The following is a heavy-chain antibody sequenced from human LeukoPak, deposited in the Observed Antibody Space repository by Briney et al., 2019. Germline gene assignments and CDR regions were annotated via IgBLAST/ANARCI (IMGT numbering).Heavy chain of an antibody. CDR2: ISGSGGST. D-gene: IGHD3-22*01. Sequence: PGGSLRLSCAASGFTFSSYAMSWVRQAPGKGLEWVSAISGSGGSTYYAVSVKRLFTISRDYSKHAVSLQMNSLRAEHAAVVFCAKGYPMVSSGYKNWFDPWGQGTLVTVSS. V-gene: IGHV3-23*01. J-gene: IGHJ5*02. CDR3: AKGYPMVSSGYKNWFDP. CDR1: GFTFSSYA.